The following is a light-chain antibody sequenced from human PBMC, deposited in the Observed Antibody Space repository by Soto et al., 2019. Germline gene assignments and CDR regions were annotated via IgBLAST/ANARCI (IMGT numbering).Light chain of an antibody. J-gene: IGKJ3*01. CDR3: MQALEPSFS. CDR2: LGS. V-gene: IGKV2-28*01. Sequence: DIIMTQSPLSLPVTPGEPASISCRCSQSLLHSNGNTYLDWCLQKPGQSPQLLISLGSNRASGVPDRFSGSGSGTDFTLKISRVEAEDVGVYYCMQALEPSFSFGPGTKVDIK. CDR1: QSLLHSNGNTY.